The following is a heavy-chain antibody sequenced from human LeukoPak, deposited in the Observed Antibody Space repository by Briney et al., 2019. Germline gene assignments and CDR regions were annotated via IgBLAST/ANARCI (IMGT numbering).Heavy chain of an antibody. CDR1: GFTFSSYE. D-gene: IGHD1-26*01. J-gene: IGHJ3*02. CDR2: ISSSGSTI. V-gene: IGHV3-48*03. Sequence: GGSLRLSCAASGFTFSSYEMNWVRQAPGKGLEWVSYISSSGSTIYYADSVKGRFTISRDNAKNSLYLQMNSLRAEDTAVYYCARQLRSAFDIWGQGTMVTVSS. CDR3: ARQLRSAFDI.